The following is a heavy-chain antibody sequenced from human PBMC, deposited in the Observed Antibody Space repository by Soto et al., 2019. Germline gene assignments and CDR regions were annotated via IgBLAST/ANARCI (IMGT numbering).Heavy chain of an antibody. V-gene: IGHV5-51*01. D-gene: IGHD6-19*01. CDR1: GYSFTSYW. Sequence: GESLKISCKTSGYSFTSYWIHWVRQMSGRELEWMGSIYPGNSDTKYSPSFQGQVTISADTSISTAYLQWTSLKASDTAMYYCARSRRGAYSSGWYSLSGYYNYGIDVWGQGTTVTVSS. CDR3: ARSRRGAYSSGWYSLSGYYNYGIDV. CDR2: IYPGNSDT. J-gene: IGHJ6*02.